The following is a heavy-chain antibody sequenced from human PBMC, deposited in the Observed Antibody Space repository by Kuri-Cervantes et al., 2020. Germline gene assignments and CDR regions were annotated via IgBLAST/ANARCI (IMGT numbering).Heavy chain of an antibody. CDR2: IGAYNGNT. Sequence: ASVKVSCKASGYTFTSYGISWVRQAPGQGLEWMGWIGAYNGNTNYAQKLQGRVTMTTDTSTSTAYMELRSLRSDDTAVYYCAREGLDSYGDYGSGAFDIWGQGTMVTVSS. CDR1: GYTFTSYG. D-gene: IGHD4-17*01. J-gene: IGHJ3*02. CDR3: AREGLDSYGDYGSGAFDI. V-gene: IGHV1-18*01.